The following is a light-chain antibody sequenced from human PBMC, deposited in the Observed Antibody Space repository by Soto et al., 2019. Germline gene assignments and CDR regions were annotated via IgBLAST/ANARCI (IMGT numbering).Light chain of an antibody. V-gene: IGKV3-15*01. J-gene: IGKJ1*01. Sequence: EIVMAQSPATLSVSPGERATLSCRASQSVSSKIAWYQQKPGQAPRLLIYGASTRATSFPARFSGSGSGTDFTLTISSLQSEDFAVYYCQQYNNWPWTFGQGTKVDIK. CDR3: QQYNNWPWT. CDR2: GAS. CDR1: QSVSSK.